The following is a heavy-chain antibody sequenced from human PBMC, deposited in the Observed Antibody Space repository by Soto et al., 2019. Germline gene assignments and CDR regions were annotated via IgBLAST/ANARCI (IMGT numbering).Heavy chain of an antibody. CDR3: ARVAAAGTYFDY. V-gene: IGHV4-4*02. CDR1: GGFISSSNW. Sequence: SETLSLTCAVSGGFISSSNWWSWVRQPPGKGLEWIGEIYHSGSTNYNPSLKSRVTISVDKSKNQFSLKLSSVTAAVTAVYYCARVAAAGTYFDYWGQGTLVTVSS. D-gene: IGHD6-13*01. J-gene: IGHJ4*02. CDR2: IYHSGST.